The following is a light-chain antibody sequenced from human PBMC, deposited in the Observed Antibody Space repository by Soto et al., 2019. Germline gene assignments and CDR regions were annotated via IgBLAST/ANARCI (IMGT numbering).Light chain of an antibody. J-gene: IGLJ1*01. CDR1: SSNIARNY. Sequence: QSVLTQPPSASGTPGQRVTISCSGTSSNIARNYVYWYQQLPGTAPKLLIYRNNQRPSGVPDRFSGSKSGTSASLAISGLRSEDEADYYCASWDDSLSGSYVFGTGTKVTVL. V-gene: IGLV1-47*01. CDR2: RNN. CDR3: ASWDDSLSGSYV.